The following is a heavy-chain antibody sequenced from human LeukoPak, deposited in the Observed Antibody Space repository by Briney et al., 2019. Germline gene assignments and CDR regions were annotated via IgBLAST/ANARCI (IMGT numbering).Heavy chain of an antibody. CDR2: IYYSGST. J-gene: IGHJ4*02. D-gene: IGHD2-2*01. Sequence: PSETLSLTCTVSGGSISSYYWSWIRQPPGKGLEWIGYIYYSGSTNYNPSLKSRVTISVGTSKNQFSLKLSSVTAADTAVYYCARGDVVPAPFDYWGQGTLVTVSS. CDR1: GGSISSYY. V-gene: IGHV4-59*01. CDR3: ARGDVVPAPFDY.